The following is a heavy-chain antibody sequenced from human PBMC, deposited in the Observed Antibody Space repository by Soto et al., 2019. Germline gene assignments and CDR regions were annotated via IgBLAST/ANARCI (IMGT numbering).Heavy chain of an antibody. CDR3: VRVKGCGGDCYLFDP. D-gene: IGHD2-21*02. V-gene: IGHV4-30-4*01. Sequence: QVQLQESGPGLVKPSQTLSLTCTVSGGSISSGDYYWSWIRQPPGKGLEWIGYIYYSGSTYYNPSLKSRVTISVDTSKNQFSLKLSSVTAADTAVYYCVRVKGCGGDCYLFDPWGQGTLVTVSS. CDR1: GGSISSGDYY. CDR2: IYYSGST. J-gene: IGHJ5*02.